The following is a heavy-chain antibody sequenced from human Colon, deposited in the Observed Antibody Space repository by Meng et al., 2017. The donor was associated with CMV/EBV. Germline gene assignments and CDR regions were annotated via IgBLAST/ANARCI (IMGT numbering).Heavy chain of an antibody. D-gene: IGHD1-26*01. CDR2: VNHSGST. Sequence: SETLSLTCAVYGESFSGYYWSWIRQPPGKWLEWIGEVNHSGSTNYHPSLKSRVTISVDTSKNQFSLKVNSLTVADTAVYYCAKLRGGPYYYSGMDVWGQGTTVTVSS. V-gene: IGHV4-34*01. J-gene: IGHJ6*02. CDR3: AKLRGGPYYYSGMDV. CDR1: GESFSGYY.